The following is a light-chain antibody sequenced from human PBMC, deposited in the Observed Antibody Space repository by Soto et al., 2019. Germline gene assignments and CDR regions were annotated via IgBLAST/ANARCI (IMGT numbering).Light chain of an antibody. V-gene: IGLV2-14*03. Sequence: QSVLTQEASVSGTVGQKVTLSCTGNSSDVGGYNFVSWYQQHPGNAPKLIIYDVTSRPSGVSNRFSGSKSGNAASLTISGLQAEDEALYYCNSYTTSGAVVFGGGTKLTVL. J-gene: IGLJ3*02. CDR2: DVT. CDR3: NSYTTSGAVV. CDR1: SSDVGGYNF.